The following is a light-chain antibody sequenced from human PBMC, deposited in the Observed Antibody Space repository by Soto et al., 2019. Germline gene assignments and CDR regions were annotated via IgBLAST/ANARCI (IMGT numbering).Light chain of an antibody. CDR2: KAS. CDR1: QSINSW. Sequence: DIQMTQSPSTLSASVGDRVTITCRASQSINSWLDWYQQKTGKAPKLLIYKASTLESGVPSRFSGSGSGTAFTLTISSLQPGDCATYYCQQYNTYSRTFGQGTKVDIK. CDR3: QQYNTYSRT. J-gene: IGKJ1*01. V-gene: IGKV1-5*03.